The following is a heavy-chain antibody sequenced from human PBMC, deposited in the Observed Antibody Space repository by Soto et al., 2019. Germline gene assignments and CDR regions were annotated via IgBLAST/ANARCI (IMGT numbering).Heavy chain of an antibody. CDR2: ISSDGSYA. CDR1: GFTFSHYW. V-gene: IGHV3-74*01. D-gene: IGHD2-21*02. CDR3: ARAFASRVPTAC. J-gene: IGHJ4*02. Sequence: EVQLVESGGGLVQPGGSLRLSCAASGFTFSHYWMYWVRQAPGKGLVCVSRISSDGSYASYADSVKGRFTISRDSAKSTLYLQMNSLRAEDTGVYYCARAFASRVPTACWGQGNLVTVSS.